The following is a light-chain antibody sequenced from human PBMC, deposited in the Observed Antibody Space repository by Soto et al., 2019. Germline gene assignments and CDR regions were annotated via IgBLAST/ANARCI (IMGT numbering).Light chain of an antibody. CDR3: SSYTSSTTVL. CDR2: DVS. CDR1: SSDVGGYDY. Sequence: QSVLTQPASVSASPGQSIAISCTGTSSDVGGYDYVSWYQQHPGKAPKLMIYDVSERPSGVSDRFSGSKSGNTASLTISGLHAEDEAYYYCSSYTSSTTVLFGGGTKLTVL. V-gene: IGLV2-14*03. J-gene: IGLJ2*01.